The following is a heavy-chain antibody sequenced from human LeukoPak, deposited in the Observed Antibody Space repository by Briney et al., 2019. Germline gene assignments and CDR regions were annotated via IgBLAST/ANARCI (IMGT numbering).Heavy chain of an antibody. V-gene: IGHV3-48*04. Sequence: PGGSLRLSCAASGFTFSRYNMNWVRQAPGKGLEWVSYISGTSSVIYYADSVKGRFTVSRDNAKNSLYLQMNSLRAEDTAVYYCARGWQGGIEYCGQGALVTVSS. CDR3: ARGWQGGIEY. CDR2: ISGTSSVI. CDR1: GFTFSRYN. D-gene: IGHD3-16*01. J-gene: IGHJ4*02.